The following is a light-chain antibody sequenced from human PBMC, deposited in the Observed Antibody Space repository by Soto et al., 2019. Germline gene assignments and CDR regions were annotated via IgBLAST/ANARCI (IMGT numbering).Light chain of an antibody. CDR1: SGSIATNY. Sequence: NFMLTQPHSVSESPGRTVTISCTRSSGSIATNYVQWYQQRPGSSPSTVIYADNQRPSAVPDRFSGSIDSSANSASLTISGLKTEDEADYYCQSYDTSSHWVFGGGTKVTVL. CDR2: ADN. V-gene: IGLV6-57*01. J-gene: IGLJ3*02. CDR3: QSYDTSSHWV.